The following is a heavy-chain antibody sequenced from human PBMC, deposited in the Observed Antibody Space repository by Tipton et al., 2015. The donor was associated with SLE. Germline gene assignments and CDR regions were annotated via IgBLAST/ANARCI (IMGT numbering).Heavy chain of an antibody. J-gene: IGHJ4*02. CDR3: ARDGYSYPFDY. V-gene: IGHV4-59*01. D-gene: IGHD5-18*01. CDR2: IYYSGST. Sequence: TLSLTCTVSGGSISNYYWAWIRQPPGKGLEWIGYIYYSGSTNYNPSLKSRVTISVDTSKNQFSLKLSSVTAADTAVYYCARDGYSYPFDYWGQGTLVTVSS. CDR1: GGSISNYY.